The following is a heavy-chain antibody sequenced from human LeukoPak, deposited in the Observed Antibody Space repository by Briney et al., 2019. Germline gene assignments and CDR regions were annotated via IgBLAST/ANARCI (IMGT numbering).Heavy chain of an antibody. CDR1: GGSISSSSYS. V-gene: IGHV4-61*02. J-gene: IGHJ5*02. CDR2: IYSSGST. CDR3: AREKIGYYDSSGRGWFDP. D-gene: IGHD3-22*01. Sequence: PSETLSLTCTVSGGSISSSSYSWSWIRQPAGKGLEWIGRIYSSGSTYYNPSLKSRVTISVDTSKKQFSLKLNSVTAADTAVYYCAREKIGYYDSSGRGWFDPWGQGTLVTVSS.